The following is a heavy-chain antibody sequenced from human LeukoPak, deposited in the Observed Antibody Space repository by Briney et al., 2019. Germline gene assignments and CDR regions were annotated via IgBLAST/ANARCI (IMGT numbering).Heavy chain of an antibody. CDR1: GFTFGDYA. D-gene: IGHD2-15*01. V-gene: IGHV3-49*04. J-gene: IGHJ5*02. CDR3: TRGINWFDP. Sequence: GGSLRLSCTASGFTFGDYAMSWVRQAPGKGLEWVGFIRSKAYGGTTEYAASVKGRFTISRDDSKSIAYLQMNSLKTEETAVYYCTRGINWFDPWGQGTLVTVSS. CDR2: IRSKAYGGTT.